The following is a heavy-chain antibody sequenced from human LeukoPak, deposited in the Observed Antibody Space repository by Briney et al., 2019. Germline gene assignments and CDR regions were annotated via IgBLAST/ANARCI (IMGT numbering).Heavy chain of an antibody. J-gene: IGHJ4*02. CDR2: VHYSGTT. V-gene: IGHV4-39*01. Sequence: PSETLSLTCTVSGGSIISTRDHWDWIRQPPGKGLGWIGSVHYSGTTYYTHNPSLRSRVTISVDTSKNQFSLEVTSVSAADTATYYCARRLHYYDFWGQGTLVTVSS. D-gene: IGHD2-21*02. CDR3: ARRLHYYDF. CDR1: GGSIISTRDH.